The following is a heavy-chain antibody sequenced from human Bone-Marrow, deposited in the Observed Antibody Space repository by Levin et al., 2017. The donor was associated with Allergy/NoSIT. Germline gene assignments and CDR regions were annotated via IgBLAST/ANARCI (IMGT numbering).Heavy chain of an antibody. Sequence: SQTLSLTCAVYGGSFRGYYWSWIRQPPGKGLEWIGEINHSGSTNYNPSLKSRVTISVDTSKNQFSLKLSSVTAADTAVYYCARLGYCSSTSCSDGWGQGTLVTVSS. CDR1: GGSFRGYY. D-gene: IGHD2-2*01. CDR2: INHSGST. V-gene: IGHV4-34*01. CDR3: ARLGYCSSTSCSDG. J-gene: IGHJ4*02.